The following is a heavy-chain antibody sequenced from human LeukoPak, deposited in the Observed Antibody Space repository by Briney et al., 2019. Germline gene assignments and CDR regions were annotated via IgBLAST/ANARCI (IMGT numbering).Heavy chain of an antibody. J-gene: IGHJ4*02. CDR1: GYTFTSYY. Sequence: SSVKVSCKASGYTFTSYYMHWVRQAPGQGLEWMGIINPSGGSTSYAQKFQGRVTMTRDTSTSTAYMELSSLRSEDTAVYYCARDPWGGYCSGGSCETSNDYWGQGTLVTVSS. CDR3: ARDPWGGYCSGGSCETSNDY. D-gene: IGHD2-15*01. CDR2: INPSGGST. V-gene: IGHV1-46*01.